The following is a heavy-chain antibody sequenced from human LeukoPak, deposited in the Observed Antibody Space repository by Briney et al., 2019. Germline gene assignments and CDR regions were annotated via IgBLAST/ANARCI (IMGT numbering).Heavy chain of an antibody. CDR1: GFTFSNYA. Sequence: PGGSLRLSCAASGFTFSNYAMSWVRQAPGKGLEWVSLISGDGGSTYYADSVKGRFTISRDNSKNSLSLQMNSLRTEDTALYFCAKGIPMAGPIIQHWGQGTLVTVSS. D-gene: IGHD6-19*01. CDR3: AKGIPMAGPIIQH. J-gene: IGHJ1*01. CDR2: ISGDGGST. V-gene: IGHV3-43*02.